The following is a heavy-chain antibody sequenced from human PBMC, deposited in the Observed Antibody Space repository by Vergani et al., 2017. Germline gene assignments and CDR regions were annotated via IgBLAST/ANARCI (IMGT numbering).Heavy chain of an antibody. CDR2: ISYNGDRA. CDR1: GFTFNDYG. CDR3: AKESGYDILTGYDDAFDI. J-gene: IGHJ3*02. D-gene: IGHD3-9*01. V-gene: IGHV3-20*04. Sequence: EVQLVESGGSLVRPGGSLRLSCAVSGFTFNDYGMTWVRQTPGKGLEWVSSISYNGDRATYRDSVKGRFTVSRDSAKNSLYLQMNSLRTEDTALYYCAKESGYDILTGYDDAFDIWGQGTMVTVSS.